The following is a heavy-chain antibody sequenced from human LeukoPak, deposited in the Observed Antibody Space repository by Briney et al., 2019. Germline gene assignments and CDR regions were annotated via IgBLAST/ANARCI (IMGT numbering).Heavy chain of an antibody. CDR2: INPNSGGT. CDR3: ASGSFTMVRGVIIPPRYYCYYGMDV. Sequence: ASVTVSCTASGYTFTGYYMHWVRQAPGQGLEWMGRINPNSGGTNYARKFQGRVTMTRDTSISTAYMELSRLRSDDTAVYYCASGSFTMVRGVIIPPRYYCYYGMDVWGQGTTVTVSS. J-gene: IGHJ6*02. V-gene: IGHV1-2*06. CDR1: GYTFTGYY. D-gene: IGHD3-10*01.